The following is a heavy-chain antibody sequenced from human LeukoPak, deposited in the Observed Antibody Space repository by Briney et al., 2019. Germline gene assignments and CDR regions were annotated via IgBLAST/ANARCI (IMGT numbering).Heavy chain of an antibody. V-gene: IGHV4-34*01. J-gene: IGHJ5*02. Sequence: TSETLSLTCAVYGGSFTGYYWSWIRQPPGKGLEWIGEGDHTGGTKYNPSLKGRVTISADSSKNQFSLKWYSVTAADTGLYYCAKNGQRGFSFDPWGQGTLVSVSS. CDR2: GDHTGGT. CDR3: AKNGQRGFSFDP. CDR1: GGSFTGYY. D-gene: IGHD2-8*01.